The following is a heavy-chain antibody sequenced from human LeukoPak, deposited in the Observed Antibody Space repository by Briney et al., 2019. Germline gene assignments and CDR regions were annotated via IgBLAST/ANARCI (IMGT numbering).Heavy chain of an antibody. CDR2: IHYSGST. Sequence: TLSLTCTVSGCSINNYYLILVLQPPAPRQQSIVCIHYSGSTNYNPSLKSRVTISVDTSKNQLSLKLSSVTAADTAVYYCARTTMVRGTYYMDVWGKETTVTISS. CDR3: ARTTMVRGTYYMDV. D-gene: IGHD3-10*01. CDR1: GCSINNYY. J-gene: IGHJ6*03. V-gene: IGHV4-59*07.